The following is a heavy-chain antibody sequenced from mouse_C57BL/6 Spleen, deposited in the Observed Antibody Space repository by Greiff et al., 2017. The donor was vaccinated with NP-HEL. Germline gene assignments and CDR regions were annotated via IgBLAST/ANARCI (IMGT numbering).Heavy chain of an antibody. CDR1: GYTFTSYW. J-gene: IGHJ3*01. CDR3: ARGLLFAY. Sequence: QVQLQQPGAELVRPGSSVKLSCKASGYTFTSYWMDWVKQRPGQGLEWIGNIYPSDSETHYNPKFKDKATLTVAKSSSTAYMQLSSLTSEDSAVYYCARGLLFAYWGQGTLVTVSA. D-gene: IGHD1-1*01. V-gene: IGHV1-61*01. CDR2: IYPSDSET.